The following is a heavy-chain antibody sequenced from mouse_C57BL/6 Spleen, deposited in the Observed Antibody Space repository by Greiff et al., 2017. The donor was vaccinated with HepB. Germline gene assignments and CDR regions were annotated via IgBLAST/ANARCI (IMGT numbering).Heavy chain of an antibody. D-gene: IGHD2-4*01. J-gene: IGHJ4*01. Sequence: VKLMESGAELVKPGASVKISCKASGYAFSSYWMNWVKQRPGKGLEWIGQIDPGDGDTNYNGKFKGKATLTADKSSSTVYMQIISLTSEDSAVYLCAIYYDYDGPYAMDYWGQGTSLTVSS. CDR3: AIYYDYDGPYAMDY. CDR2: IDPGDGDT. V-gene: IGHV1-80*01. CDR1: GYAFSSYW.